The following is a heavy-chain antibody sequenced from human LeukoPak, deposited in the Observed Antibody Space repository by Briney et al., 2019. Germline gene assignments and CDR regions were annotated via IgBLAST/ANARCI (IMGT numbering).Heavy chain of an antibody. V-gene: IGHV1-2*02. CDR3: ARVWRYYYDSSGYPYFDY. CDR2: INPNSGGT. Sequence: ASVKVSCKASGYTFTGYYMHWVRQAPGQGLEWMGWINPNSGGTNYAQKFQGRVTMTRDTSISTAYMELSRLRSDDTAVYYCARVWRYYYDSSGYPYFDYWGRGTLVTVSS. D-gene: IGHD3-22*01. J-gene: IGHJ4*02. CDR1: GYTFTGYY.